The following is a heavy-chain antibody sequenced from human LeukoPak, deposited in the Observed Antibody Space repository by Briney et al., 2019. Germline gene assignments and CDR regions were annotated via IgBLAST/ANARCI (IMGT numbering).Heavy chain of an antibody. Sequence: GGSLRLSCAASGFTFSSYAMHWVRQAPGKGLEGVAVISYDGSNKYYADSVKGRFTISRDNSKNTLYLQMNSLRAEDTAVYYCARGTYYYGSGSYFEYGMDVWGQGTTVTVSS. D-gene: IGHD3-10*01. J-gene: IGHJ6*02. V-gene: IGHV3-30*04. CDR2: ISYDGSNK. CDR3: ARGTYYYGSGSYFEYGMDV. CDR1: GFTFSSYA.